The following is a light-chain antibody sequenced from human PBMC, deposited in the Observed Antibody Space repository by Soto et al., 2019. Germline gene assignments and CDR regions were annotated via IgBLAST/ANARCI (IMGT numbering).Light chain of an antibody. J-gene: IGKJ1*01. V-gene: IGKV3-20*01. CDR3: QQYGSSPPWT. CDR1: QSVSSSY. Sequence: EIVLTQSPGTLSLSPGERATLSCRASQSVSSSYLAWYQQKPGQAPRLLIYGASSRATGIPDRFSGSGSGTDFTLTINRLEPEVFAVYYCQQYGSSPPWTFGQGTKVEIK. CDR2: GAS.